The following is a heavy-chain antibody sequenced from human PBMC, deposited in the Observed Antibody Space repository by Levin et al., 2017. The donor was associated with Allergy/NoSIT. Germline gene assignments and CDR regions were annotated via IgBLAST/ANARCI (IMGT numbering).Heavy chain of an antibody. CDR1: GGSISSGTYS. CDR2: IYHTGYT. J-gene: IGHJ4*02. Sequence: LRLSCAVSGGSISSGTYSWSWIRQPPGKGLEWIGYIYHTGYTYYNPSLKSRVTISVDRSKNQFSLKLSSVTAADTAVYYCARGDYYDSSGYYFDYWGQGTLVTVSS. D-gene: IGHD3-22*01. V-gene: IGHV4-30-2*01. CDR3: ARGDYYDSSGYYFDY.